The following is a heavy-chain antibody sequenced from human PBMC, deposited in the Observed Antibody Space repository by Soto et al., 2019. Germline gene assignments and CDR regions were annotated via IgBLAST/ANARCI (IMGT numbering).Heavy chain of an antibody. CDR2: IYYSGST. CDR3: ARQLLWFGELLYGYYGMDV. V-gene: IGHV4-39*01. Sequence: ASETLSLTCTVSGGSISSSSYYWGWIRQPPGKGLEWIGSIYYSGSTYYNPSLKSRVTISVDTSKNQFSLKLSSVTAADTAVYYCARQLLWFGELLYGYYGMDVWGQGTTVTVSS. CDR1: GGSISSSSYY. J-gene: IGHJ6*02. D-gene: IGHD3-10*01.